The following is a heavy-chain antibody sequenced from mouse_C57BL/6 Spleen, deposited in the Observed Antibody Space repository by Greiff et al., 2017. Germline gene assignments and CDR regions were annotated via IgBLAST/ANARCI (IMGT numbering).Heavy chain of an antibody. D-gene: IGHD4-1*01. CDR2: ISDGGSYT. CDR1: GFTFSSYA. Sequence: EVKLMESGGGLVKPGGSLKLSCAASGFTFSSYAMSWVRQTPEKRLEWVATISDGGSYTYYPDNVKGRFTISRDNAKNNLYLQMSHLKSEDTAMFYCASDRTGTFAYWGQGTLVTVSA. J-gene: IGHJ3*01. V-gene: IGHV5-4*03. CDR3: ASDRTGTFAY.